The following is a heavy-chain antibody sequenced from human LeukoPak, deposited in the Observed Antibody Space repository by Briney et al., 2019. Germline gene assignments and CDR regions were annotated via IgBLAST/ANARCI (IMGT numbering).Heavy chain of an antibody. CDR2: IYPGDSDT. CDR3: ARSDYYGSGSYYRADYYYGMDV. J-gene: IGHJ6*02. CDR1: GYSFTSYW. Sequence: GESLKISCKGSGYSFTSYWIGWVRQMPGKGLEWMGIIYPGDSDTKYSPSFQGQVTISADKSISTAYLQWSSLKASDTAMYYCARSDYYGSGSYYRADYYYGMDVWGQGTTVTVSS. V-gene: IGHV5-51*01. D-gene: IGHD3-10*01.